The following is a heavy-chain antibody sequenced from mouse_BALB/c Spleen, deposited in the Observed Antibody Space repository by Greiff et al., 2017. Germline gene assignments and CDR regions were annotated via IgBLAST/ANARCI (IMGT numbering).Heavy chain of an antibody. CDR1: GFTFSSYA. J-gene: IGHJ2*01. V-gene: IGHV5-6-5*01. CDR2: ISSGGST. CDR3: ARGGKDAMDY. Sequence: DVMLVESGGGLVKPGGSLKLSCAASGFTFSSYAMSWVRQTPEKRLEWVASISSGGSTYYPDSVKGRFTISRDNARNILYLQMSSLRSEDTAMYYCARGGKDAMDYWGQGTTLTVSS. D-gene: IGHD2-1*01.